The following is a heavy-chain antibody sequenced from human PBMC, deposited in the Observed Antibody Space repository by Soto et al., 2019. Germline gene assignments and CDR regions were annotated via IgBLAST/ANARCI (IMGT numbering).Heavy chain of an antibody. CDR3: ARGYLFDPGYSSGWYLDS. CDR2: MSGGGDNA. J-gene: IGHJ4*02. CDR1: GFTLSSYA. D-gene: IGHD6-19*01. Sequence: QSGGSLRLSCAASGFTLSSYAMSWVRQAPGEGMEWLSVMSGGGDNAYYVDSVKGRFAISRDNSKNTLFLQMNSLRDEDTAIYYCARGYLFDPGYSSGWYLDSWGQGTQVTVCS. V-gene: IGHV3-23*01.